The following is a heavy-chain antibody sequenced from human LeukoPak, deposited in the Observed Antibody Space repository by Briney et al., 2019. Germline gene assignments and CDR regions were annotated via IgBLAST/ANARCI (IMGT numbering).Heavy chain of an antibody. J-gene: IGHJ4*02. CDR1: GFTFSSYG. V-gene: IGHV3-30*18. Sequence: PGRSLRLSCAASGFTFSSYGMHWVRQAPGKGLEWVAVISYDGSNKYYADSVKGRFTISRDNSKNTLYLQMNSLRAEDTAVYYCAKEVVGATPGALNYWGQGTLVTVSS. CDR3: AKEVVGATPGALNY. D-gene: IGHD1-26*01. CDR2: ISYDGSNK.